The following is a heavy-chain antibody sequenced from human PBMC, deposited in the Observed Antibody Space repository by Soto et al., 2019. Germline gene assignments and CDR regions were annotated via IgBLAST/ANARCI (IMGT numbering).Heavy chain of an antibody. CDR3: ARGLPEQLVEYYYYGMDV. Sequence: SVKVSCKASGGIFSSYAISWVRQAPGQGLEWMGGIIPIFGTANYAQKFQGRVTITADKSTSTAYMELSSLRSEDTAVYYCARGLPEQLVEYYYYGMDVWGQGTTVTVSS. J-gene: IGHJ6*02. D-gene: IGHD6-6*01. CDR1: GGIFSSYA. V-gene: IGHV1-69*06. CDR2: IIPIFGTA.